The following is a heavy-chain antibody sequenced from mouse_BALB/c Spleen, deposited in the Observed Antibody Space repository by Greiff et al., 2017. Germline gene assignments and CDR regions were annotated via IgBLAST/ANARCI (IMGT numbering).Heavy chain of an antibody. Sequence: EVQVVESGGGLVKPGGSLKLSCAASGFTFSSYAMSWVRQTPEKRLEWVASISSSGSTYYPDSVKGRFTISRDNARNILYLQMSSLRSEDTAMYYCARGGIYYGNYGDAMDYWGQGTSVTVSS. CDR2: ISSSGST. J-gene: IGHJ4*01. CDR1: GFTFSSYA. V-gene: IGHV5-6-5*01. D-gene: IGHD2-1*01. CDR3: ARGGIYYGNYGDAMDY.